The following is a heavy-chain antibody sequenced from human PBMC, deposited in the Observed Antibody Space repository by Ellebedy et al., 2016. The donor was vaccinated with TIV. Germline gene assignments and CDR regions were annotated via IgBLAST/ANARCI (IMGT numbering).Heavy chain of an antibody. CDR3: AKHLKPYRSTKNWFDP. J-gene: IGHJ5*02. D-gene: IGHD2-2*01. CDR1: GGSISSYY. Sequence: MPGGSLRLSCTVSGGSISSYYWNLIRQPPGKGLEWIGYISYSGSTHYNPSLKSRVAISVDSSKDQFSLKLSSVTAADTAVFFCAKHLKPYRSTKNWFDPWGQGTLVTVSS. V-gene: IGHV4-59*08. CDR2: ISYSGST.